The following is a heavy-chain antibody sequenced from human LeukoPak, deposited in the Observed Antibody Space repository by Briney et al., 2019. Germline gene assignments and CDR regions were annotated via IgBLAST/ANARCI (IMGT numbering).Heavy chain of an antibody. Sequence: PSETLSLTCTVSGGSISSSSYYWGWIRQPPGKGLEWIGSIYYSGSTYYNPSLKSRVTISVDTSKNQFSLKLSSVTAADTAVYYCARVEGNYGDYLFDYWGQGTLVTVSS. CDR2: IYYSGST. V-gene: IGHV4-39*07. CDR3: ARVEGNYGDYLFDY. D-gene: IGHD4-17*01. J-gene: IGHJ4*02. CDR1: GGSISSSSYY.